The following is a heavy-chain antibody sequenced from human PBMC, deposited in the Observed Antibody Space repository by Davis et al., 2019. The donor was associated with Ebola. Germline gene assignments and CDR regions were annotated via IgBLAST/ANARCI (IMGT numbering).Heavy chain of an antibody. D-gene: IGHD3-9*01. V-gene: IGHV1-18*04. CDR1: GYTFTSYG. CDR3: ARAPNYDVLTGTSPYYFDY. J-gene: IGHJ4*02. CDR2: ISGFNTNT. Sequence: ASVKVSCKSSGYTFTSYGLVWVRQAPGLGLEWMGWISGFNTNTNFAQKFQGRVTVSKDTSTNTVYMDLRSLTSDDTAIYYCARAPNYDVLTGTSPYYFDYWGQGTLVTVSS.